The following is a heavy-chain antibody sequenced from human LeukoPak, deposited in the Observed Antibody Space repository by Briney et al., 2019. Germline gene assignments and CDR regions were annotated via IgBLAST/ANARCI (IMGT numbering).Heavy chain of an antibody. Sequence: SETLSLTCTVSGGSISGYYWSRVRQPPGKRLEWIGYIHYSGRTNYNPPLRSRVNISLDTSENQFSLRLSSVTAADTAVYYCARLGYCYDTHCLDDYWGQGALVTVSS. CDR3: ARLGYCYDTHCLDDY. CDR2: IHYSGRT. J-gene: IGHJ4*02. V-gene: IGHV4-59*01. D-gene: IGHD2-15*01. CDR1: GGSISGYY.